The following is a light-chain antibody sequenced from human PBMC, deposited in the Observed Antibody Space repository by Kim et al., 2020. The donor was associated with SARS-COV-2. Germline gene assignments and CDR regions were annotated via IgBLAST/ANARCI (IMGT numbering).Light chain of an antibody. J-gene: IGKJ1*01. CDR2: GAS. CDR1: QSVSSSY. V-gene: IGKV3-20*01. Sequence: SPGERATLSCRASQSVSSSYLAWYQQKPGPAPRLLIYGASSRATGIPDRFSGSGSGTDFTLTISRLEPEDFAVYYCQQYGSSPRTFGQGTKVDIK. CDR3: QQYGSSPRT.